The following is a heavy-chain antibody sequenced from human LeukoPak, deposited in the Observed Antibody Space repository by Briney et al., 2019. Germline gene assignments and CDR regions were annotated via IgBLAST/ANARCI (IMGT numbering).Heavy chain of an antibody. CDR3: ATLWFGESPEGDY. D-gene: IGHD3-10*01. CDR2: ISSSSSYT. J-gene: IGHJ4*02. CDR1: GFAFSDYY. Sequence: GGSLRLSCAASGFAFSDYYMSWIRQAPGKGLEWVSYISSSSSYTNYADSVKGRFTISRDNAKNSLYLQMNSLRAEDTAVYYCATLWFGESPEGDYWGQGTLVTVSS. V-gene: IGHV3-11*06.